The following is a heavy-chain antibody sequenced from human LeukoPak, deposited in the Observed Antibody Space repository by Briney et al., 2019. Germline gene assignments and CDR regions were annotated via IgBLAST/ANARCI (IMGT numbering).Heavy chain of an antibody. CDR2: IIPSFGTD. V-gene: IGHV1-69*13. Sequence: GASVKVSCKASGGTFSSYAISWVRQAPGQGLEWMGGIIPSFGTDNYAQKFQGRVTSTADECTRTAYMELRSLRSEDTAVYYGVWAGYNDSSGYKGYFDYWGQGTLVTVSS. CDR1: GGTFSSYA. CDR3: VWAGYNDSSGYKGYFDY. D-gene: IGHD3-22*01. J-gene: IGHJ4*02.